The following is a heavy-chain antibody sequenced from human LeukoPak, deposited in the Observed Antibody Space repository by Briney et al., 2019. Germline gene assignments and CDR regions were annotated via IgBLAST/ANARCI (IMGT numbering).Heavy chain of an antibody. V-gene: IGHV7-4-1*02. J-gene: IGHJ4*02. CDR2: INTNTEKS. D-gene: IGHD3-3*01. CDR3: ARTYYDFWSGYYYFDY. CDR1: GYSITNYA. Sequence: ASVKVSCKASGYSITNYAILWVRQAPGQGLEWMGWINTNTEKSTYAPGFTGRYVFSLDTSVSTAYLQISSLKAEDTAVYYCARTYYDFWSGYYYFDYWGQGTLVTVSS.